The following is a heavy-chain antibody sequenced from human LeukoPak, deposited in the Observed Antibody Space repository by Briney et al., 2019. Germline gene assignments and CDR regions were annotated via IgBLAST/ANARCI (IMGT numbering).Heavy chain of an antibody. CDR3: ARVGRVTGTTLGWFDP. Sequence: SETLSLTCAVYGGSFSGYYWSWIRQPPGKGLEWIGEINHSGSTNYNPSLKSRVTISVDTSKNQFSLKLSSVTAADTAVYYYARVGRVTGTTLGWFDPWGQGTLVTVSS. J-gene: IGHJ5*02. V-gene: IGHV4-34*01. CDR2: INHSGST. CDR1: GGSFSGYY. D-gene: IGHD1-20*01.